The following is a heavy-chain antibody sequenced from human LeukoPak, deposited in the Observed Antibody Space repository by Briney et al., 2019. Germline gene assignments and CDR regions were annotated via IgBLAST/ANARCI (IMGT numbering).Heavy chain of an antibody. CDR3: ARVGGAAGY. CDR1: GASLSGYH. D-gene: IGHD4-17*01. Sequence: SETLSLTCAVSGASLSGYHWSWIRQPPGKGLEWIGEINHSGSTNYNSSLKSRVTISIDTSKYQFSLKLSSVAAADTAVYYCARVGGAAGYWGQGTLVTVSS. V-gene: IGHV4-34*01. CDR2: INHSGST. J-gene: IGHJ4*02.